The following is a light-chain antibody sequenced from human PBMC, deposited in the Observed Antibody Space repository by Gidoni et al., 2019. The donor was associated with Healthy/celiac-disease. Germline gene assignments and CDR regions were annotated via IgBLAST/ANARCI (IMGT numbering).Light chain of an antibody. J-gene: IGKJ4*01. V-gene: IGKV2-28*01. CDR2: LGS. CDR3: MQALQTPLT. Sequence: DIVMTQSTLSLHITPGEPAYISCRSSQSLLHSNGYNYLDWYLQKPGQSPQLLIYLGSNRTSGVPGRFSGSGSGTDFPLKISRVEAEDVGVYYCMQALQTPLTFGGGTKVEIK. CDR1: QSLLHSNGYNY.